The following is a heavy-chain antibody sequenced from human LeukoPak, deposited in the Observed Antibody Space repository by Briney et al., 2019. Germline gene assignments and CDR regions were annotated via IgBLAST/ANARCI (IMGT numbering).Heavy chain of an antibody. J-gene: IGHJ4*02. CDR2: INHSGST. CDR3: ASARELPSLDPPGDY. V-gene: IGHV4-34*01. D-gene: IGHD1-26*01. CDR1: GGSFSGYY. Sequence: SETLSLTCAVYGGSFSGYYWSWIRQPPGKGLEWIGEINHSGSTNYNPSLKSRVTISVDTSKNQFSLKLTSVTVADTAVYYCASARELPSLDPPGDYWGQGNLVTVSP.